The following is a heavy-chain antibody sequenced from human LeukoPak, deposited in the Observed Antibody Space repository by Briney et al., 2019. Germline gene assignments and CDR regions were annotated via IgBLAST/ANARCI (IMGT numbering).Heavy chain of an antibody. J-gene: IGHJ6*02. Sequence: SETLSLTCAVYGGSFSGYYWSWIRQPPGKGLEWIGEINHSGSTNYNPSLKSRVTISVDTSKNQFSLELSSVTAADTAVYYCARGFRHSSSWYVSGPGHYYYGMDVWGQGTTVTVSS. D-gene: IGHD6-13*01. CDR1: GGSFSGYY. CDR3: ARGFRHSSSWYVSGPGHYYYGMDV. CDR2: INHSGST. V-gene: IGHV4-34*01.